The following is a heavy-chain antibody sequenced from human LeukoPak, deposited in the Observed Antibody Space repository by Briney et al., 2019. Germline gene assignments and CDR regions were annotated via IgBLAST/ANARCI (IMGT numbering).Heavy chain of an antibody. J-gene: IGHJ3*02. CDR2: IYTSGST. Sequence: SETLSLTCTVSGGSISSGSYYWSWIRQPAGKGLEWIGRIYTSGSTNYNPSLKSRVTISVDTSKNQFSLKLSSVTAADTAVYYCARRKAFDIWGQGTMVTVSS. CDR3: ARRKAFDI. CDR1: GGSISSGSYY. V-gene: IGHV4-61*02.